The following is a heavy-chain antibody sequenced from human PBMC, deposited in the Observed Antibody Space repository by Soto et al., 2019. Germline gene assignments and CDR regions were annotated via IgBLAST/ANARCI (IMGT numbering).Heavy chain of an antibody. CDR1: GGSISSYY. CDR3: ARGTAVVAGGGWYWDGFDY. D-gene: IGHD6-19*01. J-gene: IGHJ4*02. CDR2: IYYSGST. Sequence: SETLSLTCTVSGGSISSYYWSWIRQPPGKGLEWIGYIYYSGSTNYNPSLKSRVTISVATSKNQFSLKLSSVTAADTAVYYCARGTAVVAGGGWYWDGFDYWGQGTLVTVSS. V-gene: IGHV4-59*01.